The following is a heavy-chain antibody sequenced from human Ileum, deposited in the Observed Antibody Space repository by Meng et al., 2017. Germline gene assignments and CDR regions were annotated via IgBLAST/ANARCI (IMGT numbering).Heavy chain of an antibody. Sequence: VPLPHGGAGLLWPSETVVRSCAVYGGCLCGFHWSWIRQPPGKVLEWIGENNHSRSTNYNPSLKCRVTISVDTSKNQFSLKLSSVTAADTAVYYCARGGPWFDPWGQGTLVTVSS. CDR3: ARGGPWFDP. V-gene: IGHV4-34*01. J-gene: IGHJ5*02. CDR1: GGCLCGFH. CDR2: NNHSRST.